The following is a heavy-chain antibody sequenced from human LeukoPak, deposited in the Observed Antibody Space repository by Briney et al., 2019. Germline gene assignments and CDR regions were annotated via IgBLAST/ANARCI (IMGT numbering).Heavy chain of an antibody. CDR1: GFTFGEYG. CDR2: ITWDGGST. V-gene: IGHV3-43D*03. Sequence: PGRSLRLSCVGSGFTFGEYGMHWVRQAPGQGLEWVSHITWDGGSTYYAGSVKGRFTISRDNSKNSLYLQMNSLGAEDTALYYCAKDIHIGHGSGWPESWGQGTLVTVSS. D-gene: IGHD6-19*01. CDR3: AKDIHIGHGSGWPES. J-gene: IGHJ5*02.